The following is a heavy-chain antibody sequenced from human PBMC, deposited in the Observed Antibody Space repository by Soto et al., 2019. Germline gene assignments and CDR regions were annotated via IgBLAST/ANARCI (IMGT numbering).Heavy chain of an antibody. CDR3: ATQAARPRWFDC. Sequence: GGSLRLSCAASGFTFSSYWMHWVRQAPGKGLAWVSRINSDGRSTSYAVSVKGRFTISRDNSKNTLYLQMNSLRAEDTAVYYCATQAARPRWFDCWGQGTLVTVSS. V-gene: IGHV3-74*01. D-gene: IGHD6-6*01. J-gene: IGHJ4*02. CDR1: GFTFSSYW. CDR2: INSDGRST.